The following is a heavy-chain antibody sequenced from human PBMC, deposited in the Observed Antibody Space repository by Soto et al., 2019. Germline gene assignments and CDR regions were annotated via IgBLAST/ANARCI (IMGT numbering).Heavy chain of an antibody. J-gene: IGHJ4*01. CDR2: ITAFLGTT. CDR3: ATTHFYETDGDYDYFDY. D-gene: IGHD3-22*01. CDR1: GGTLRRNT. V-gene: IGHV1-69*13. Sequence: SVKVSCKASGGTLRRNTLCWVRQAQGQGLEWMGGITAFLGTTNYAQKFQGRVTITADESTATAYLELSSLRSEDTAVYYCATTHFYETDGDYDYFDYWGHGTLVTVSS.